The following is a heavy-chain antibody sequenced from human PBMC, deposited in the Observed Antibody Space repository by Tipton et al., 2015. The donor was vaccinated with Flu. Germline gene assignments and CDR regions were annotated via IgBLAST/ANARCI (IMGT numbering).Heavy chain of an antibody. CDR2: IYYSGST. CDR1: GGSISGYY. Sequence: TLSLTCTVSGGSISGYYWTWIRQPPGKGLEWIGYIYYSGSTNYNTSLKSRVTISVDTSKNQFSLKLSSVTVADTAVYYCARDYLLGDLSFFDNWGQGTLVTVSS. J-gene: IGHJ4*02. V-gene: IGHV4-59*12. D-gene: IGHD3-16*02. CDR3: ARDYLLGDLSFFDN.